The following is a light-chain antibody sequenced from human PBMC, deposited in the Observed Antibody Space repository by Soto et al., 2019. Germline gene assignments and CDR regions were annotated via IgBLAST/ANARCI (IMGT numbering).Light chain of an antibody. CDR3: QQYNSYSPYT. CDR2: KSS. J-gene: IGKJ2*01. V-gene: IGKV1-5*03. Sequence: DIQMTQSPSTLSASVGDRVTNTCRASQSISSWLAWYQQKPGKAPKLLIYKSSSLEGGVPSRFSGSGSGTEFTLTISSLQPDDFATYYCQQYNSYSPYTFGQGTKVDIK. CDR1: QSISSW.